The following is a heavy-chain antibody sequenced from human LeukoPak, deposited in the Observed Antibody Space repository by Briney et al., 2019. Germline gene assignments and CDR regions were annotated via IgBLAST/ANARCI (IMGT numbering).Heavy chain of an antibody. Sequence: PGGSLRLSCAASGFIFSHYGMSWVRQAPGKGLEWVASIRDRGDSTYYAVSVKGRFTISRDNSKNTLCLQMNSLRAEDTAVYYCAKETYPTTVTPYYFDYWGQGTLVTVSS. D-gene: IGHD4-17*01. CDR1: GFIFSHYG. CDR2: IRDRGDST. V-gene: IGHV3-23*01. J-gene: IGHJ4*02. CDR3: AKETYPTTVTPYYFDY.